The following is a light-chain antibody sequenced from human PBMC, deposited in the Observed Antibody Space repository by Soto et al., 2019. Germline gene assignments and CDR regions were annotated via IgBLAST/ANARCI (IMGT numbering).Light chain of an antibody. CDR1: SSNIGAGYD. Sequence: QSVLTQPPSVSGAPGQGVTISCTGGSSNIGAGYDVHWYQHLPGTSPKLLIYGNDNRPSGVPDRFSGSKSGTSASLAITDLQAEDEADYYCSSYTSSSTLVFGTGTKLTVL. V-gene: IGLV1-40*01. J-gene: IGLJ1*01. CDR3: SSYTSSSTLV. CDR2: GND.